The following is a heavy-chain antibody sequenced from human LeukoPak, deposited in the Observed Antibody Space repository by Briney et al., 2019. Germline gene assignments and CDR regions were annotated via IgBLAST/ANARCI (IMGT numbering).Heavy chain of an antibody. J-gene: IGHJ4*02. V-gene: IGHV4-39*01. Sequence: SETLSLTCTVSGDSIGSSTYYWGWIRQPPGKGPEWIGSIFYSGSTFYKPSLESRLTMSVKMSKNQFSLRLSFVTAADTAVYYCARIPCTGGSCYYFDSWGQGILVIVSS. D-gene: IGHD2-15*01. CDR1: GDSIGSSTYY. CDR2: IFYSGST. CDR3: ARIPCTGGSCYYFDS.